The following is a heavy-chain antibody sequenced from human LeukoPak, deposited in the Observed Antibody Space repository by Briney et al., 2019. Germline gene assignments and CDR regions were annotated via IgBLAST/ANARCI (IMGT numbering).Heavy chain of an antibody. CDR2: ISGSGGST. CDR1: GFTFSSYS. D-gene: IGHD1-26*01. CDR3: AKEPVGALDY. V-gene: IGHV3-23*01. J-gene: IGHJ4*02. Sequence: GGSLRLSCAASGFTFSSYSMNWVRQAPGEGLEWVSAISGSGGSTYYADSVKGRFTISRDNSKNTLYLQMNSLRAEDTAVYYCAKEPVGALDYWGQGTLVTVSS.